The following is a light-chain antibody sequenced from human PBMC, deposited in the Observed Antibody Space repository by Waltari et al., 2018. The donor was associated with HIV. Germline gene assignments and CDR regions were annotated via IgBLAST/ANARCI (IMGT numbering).Light chain of an antibody. V-gene: IGLV2-14*01. CDR2: EVS. CDR1: SRDVGGYNS. Sequence: QSALTQPASVSGSPGQSITISCTGTSRDVGGYNSFSWYQQHPGKAPKLMIYEVSNRPSGVSNRFSGSKSGNTASLTISGLQAEDEADYYCSSYTSSSTLVFGGGTKLTVL. CDR3: SSYTSSSTLV. J-gene: IGLJ2*01.